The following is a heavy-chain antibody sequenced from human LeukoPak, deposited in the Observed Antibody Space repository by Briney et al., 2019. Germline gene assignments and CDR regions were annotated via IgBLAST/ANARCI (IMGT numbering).Heavy chain of an antibody. Sequence: SETLSLTCTVSGGSISSYYWSWIRQPPGKGLEWIGYIYYSGSTNYNPSLKSRVTISVDTSKNQFSLKLSSVTAADTAVYYCAREKRAGSFDYWGQGTLVTVSS. CDR3: AREKRAGSFDY. D-gene: IGHD1-14*01. V-gene: IGHV4-59*01. CDR2: IYYSGST. CDR1: GGSISSYY. J-gene: IGHJ4*02.